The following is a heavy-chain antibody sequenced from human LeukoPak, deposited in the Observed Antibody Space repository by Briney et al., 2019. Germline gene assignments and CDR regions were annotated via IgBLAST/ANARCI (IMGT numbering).Heavy chain of an antibody. CDR3: ALGLRYCSSTSCYPYAFDI. J-gene: IGHJ3*02. CDR1: GFTFSNYV. V-gene: IGHV3-23*01. CDR2: ISGSGGST. Sequence: GGSLRLSCAASGFTFSNYVMSWVRQAPGKGLEWVSTISGSGGSTYYADSVKGRFTISRDNSKNTLYLQVNSLRAEDTAVYYCALGLRYCSSTSCYPYAFDIWGQGTVVTVSS. D-gene: IGHD2-2*01.